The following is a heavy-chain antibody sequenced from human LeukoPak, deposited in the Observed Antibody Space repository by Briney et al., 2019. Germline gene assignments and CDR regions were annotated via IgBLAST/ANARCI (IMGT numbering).Heavy chain of an antibody. CDR1: GDSINTYY. CDR3: ARDSEGAGVVVVDAFDI. D-gene: IGHD3-3*01. CDR2: VYSSGST. J-gene: IGHJ3*02. V-gene: IGHV4-59*01. Sequence: NPSETLSLTCTVSGDSINTYYWSWIRQPPGKGLEWIGYVYSSGSTNYNPSLKSRLTISIDTSKNQFSLKLRSVTAADTAVYYCARDSEGAGVVVVDAFDIWGQGTMVTVSS.